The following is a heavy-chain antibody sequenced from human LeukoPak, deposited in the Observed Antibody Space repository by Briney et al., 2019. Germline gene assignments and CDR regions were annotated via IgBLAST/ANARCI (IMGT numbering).Heavy chain of an antibody. J-gene: IGHJ4*02. CDR2: IYYSGST. CDR3: ARDSSGYSYGDFDY. CDR1: GGSISSSSYY. V-gene: IGHV4-31*03. D-gene: IGHD5-18*01. Sequence: SETLSLTCTVSGGSISSSSYYWSWIGQHPGKGLEWIGYIYYSGSTYYNPSLKSRVTISVDTSKNQFSLKLSSVTAADTAVYYCARDSSGYSYGDFDYWGQGTLVTVSS.